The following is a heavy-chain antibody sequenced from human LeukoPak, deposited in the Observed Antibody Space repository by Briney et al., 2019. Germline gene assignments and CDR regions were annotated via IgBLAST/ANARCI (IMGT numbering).Heavy chain of an antibody. CDR2: ISYDGSNK. V-gene: IGHV3-30-3*01. D-gene: IGHD3-10*01. J-gene: IGHJ4*02. Sequence: GRSLRLSCAASGFTFSSYAMYWVRQAPGKGLEWAAVISYDGSNKNYADSVKGRFTISRDNSKNTLYLQMDSLRAEDTAVYYCARSSYYYGSGSYPDYWGQGTLVTVSS. CDR1: GFTFSSYA. CDR3: ARSSYYYGSGSYPDY.